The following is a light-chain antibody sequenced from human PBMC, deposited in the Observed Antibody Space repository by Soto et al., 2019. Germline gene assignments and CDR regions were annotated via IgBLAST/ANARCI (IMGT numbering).Light chain of an antibody. Sequence: QSALTQPASVSGSPGQSITISCTGTSRDVGGYNYVSWYQQHPGKAPRVMIYDVSNRPSGISNRFSGSKSGNTAYLTISGLQAEDEADYYCSSYTSSYTLLFGSGTKLTVL. V-gene: IGLV2-14*01. CDR2: DVS. CDR3: SSYTSSYTLL. CDR1: SRDVGGYNY. J-gene: IGLJ1*01.